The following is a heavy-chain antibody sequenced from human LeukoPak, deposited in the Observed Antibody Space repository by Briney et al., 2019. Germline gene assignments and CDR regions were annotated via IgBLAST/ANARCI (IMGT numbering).Heavy chain of an antibody. Sequence: GGSLRLSCEASGFTFSSYAMSWVRQAPGKGLGWVSAISGRGDITYYADSVKGRFTISRDNSKNTLYLQMNSLRAEDTAVYYCAKVRGYSGSRNYYDYFDYWGQGTLVTVSS. V-gene: IGHV3-23*01. J-gene: IGHJ4*02. D-gene: IGHD3-10*01. CDR3: AKVRGYSGSRNYYDYFDY. CDR1: GFTFSSYA. CDR2: ISGRGDIT.